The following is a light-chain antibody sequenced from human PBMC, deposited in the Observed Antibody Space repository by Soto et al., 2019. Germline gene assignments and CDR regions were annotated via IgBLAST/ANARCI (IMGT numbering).Light chain of an antibody. CDR1: QSVRDN. CDR3: QQYNNWPPT. J-gene: IGKJ5*01. Sequence: DIVMTQSPDTLSGSPGERVTLSCRASQSVRDNLAWYQQKPGQAPRLLIFGASTGATGIPASFSGSGSGTEFTLTISSLQSEDFAFYFCQQYNNWPPTFGQGTRLEIK. CDR2: GAS. V-gene: IGKV3-15*01.